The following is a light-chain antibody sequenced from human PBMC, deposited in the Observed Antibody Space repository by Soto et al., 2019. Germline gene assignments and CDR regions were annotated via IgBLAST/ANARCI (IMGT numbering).Light chain of an antibody. CDR2: AVS. Sequence: QSALTQPASVSGSPGQSITISCSGTSSDIGSYDYVAWYQQLPGKSPKLIIYAVSDRPSGVSDRVSGSKSGISASLTISGVQTEDESYYFCFSYTDSQSYFLGSVTKLTVL. V-gene: IGLV2-14*03. CDR3: FSYTDSQSYF. J-gene: IGLJ1*01. CDR1: SSDIGSYDY.